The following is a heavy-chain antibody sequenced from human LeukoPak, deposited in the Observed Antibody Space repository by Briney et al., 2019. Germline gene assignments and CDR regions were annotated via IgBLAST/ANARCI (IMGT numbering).Heavy chain of an antibody. J-gene: IGHJ3*02. V-gene: IGHV4-30-2*01. D-gene: IGHD6-19*01. Sequence: SETLSLTCGVSSGSISSGGLFWRSLRQPPGKGVEWIAYIYHSGSTYYKPSLKSRVTISINRTKNKFFLKLSSVTTAVSAVYYCARGRRSSGWYPDLAFDIWGQGTMVTVSS. CDR2: IYHSGST. CDR1: SGSISSGGLF. CDR3: ARGRRSSGWYPDLAFDI.